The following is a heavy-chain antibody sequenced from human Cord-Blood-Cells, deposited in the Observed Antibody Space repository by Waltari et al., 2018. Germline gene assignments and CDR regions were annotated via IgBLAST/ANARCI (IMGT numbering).Heavy chain of an antibody. Sequence: QVQLQQWGAGLLKPSETLSLTCAVYGGSFSGYYWSWIRQPPGKGLEWIGEINHSGSTNYNPSLKSRVTISVDTSKNQFSLKLSSVTAADTAVYYCARGYRITIFGVVIARYGMDVWGQGTTDTVSS. V-gene: IGHV4-34*01. CDR3: ARGYRITIFGVVIARYGMDV. J-gene: IGHJ6*02. CDR2: INHSGST. CDR1: GGSFSGYY. D-gene: IGHD3-3*01.